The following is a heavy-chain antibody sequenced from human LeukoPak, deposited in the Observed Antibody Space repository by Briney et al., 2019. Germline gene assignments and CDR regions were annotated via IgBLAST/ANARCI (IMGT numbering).Heavy chain of an antibody. V-gene: IGHV3-48*01. D-gene: IGHD2-2*03. CDR3: ARGGYCSSTSCYQPPYYYMDV. Sequence: GGSLRLSCAASGFTFSSYSMNWVRQAPGKGLEWVSYISSSSSTIYYADSVKGGFTISRDNAKNSLYLQMNSLRAEDTAVYYCARGGYCSSTSCYQPPYYYMDVWGKGTTVTVSS. J-gene: IGHJ6*03. CDR2: ISSSSSTI. CDR1: GFTFSSYS.